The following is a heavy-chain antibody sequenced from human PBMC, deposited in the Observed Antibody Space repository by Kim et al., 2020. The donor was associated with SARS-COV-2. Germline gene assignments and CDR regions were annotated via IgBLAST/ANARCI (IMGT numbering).Heavy chain of an antibody. D-gene: IGHD3-22*01. J-gene: IGHJ4*02. CDR2: IWYDGSNK. CDR3: ARESVNYDSSGYSAGFDY. V-gene: IGHV3-33*01. CDR1: GFTFSSYG. Sequence: GGSLRLSCAASGFTFSSYGMHWVRQAPGKGLEWVAAIWYDGSNKYYADSVKGRFTISRDNSKNTLYLQMNSLRAEDTAVYYCARESVNYDSSGYSAGFDYWGQGTLVTVSS.